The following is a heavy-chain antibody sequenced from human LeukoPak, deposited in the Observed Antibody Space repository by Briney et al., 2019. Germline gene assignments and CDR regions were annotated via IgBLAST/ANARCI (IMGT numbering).Heavy chain of an antibody. CDR3: ASGKRLDFWSGYPLDY. V-gene: IGHV1-69*13. J-gene: IGHJ4*02. CDR2: IIPIFGTA. Sequence: SVKVSCKASGGTFSSYAISWVRQAPGQGLEWMGGIIPIFGTANYAQKFQGRVTITADESTSTAYMELSSLRSEDTAVYYCASGKRLDFWSGYPLDYWGQGTLVTVSS. D-gene: IGHD3-3*01. CDR1: GGTFSSYA.